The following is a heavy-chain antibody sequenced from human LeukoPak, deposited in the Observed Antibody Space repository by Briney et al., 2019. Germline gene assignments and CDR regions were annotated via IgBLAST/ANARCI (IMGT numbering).Heavy chain of an antibody. CDR2: IKGKTDGGTT. D-gene: IGHD4-11*01. CDR3: TTEFPPLSDSNSYDAFDI. J-gene: IGHJ3*02. V-gene: IGHV3-15*01. CDR1: GFTFTNAW. Sequence: GGSLRLSCAASGFTFTNAWMNWVRQAPGKGLEWVGRIKGKTDGGTTDYAAPVKGRFIISRDDSKNTLSLQMNSLKTEDTAAYYCTTEFPPLSDSNSYDAFDIWGQGTMVTVSS.